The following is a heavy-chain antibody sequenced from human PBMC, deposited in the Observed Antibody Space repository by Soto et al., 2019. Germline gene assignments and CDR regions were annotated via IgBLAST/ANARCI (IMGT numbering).Heavy chain of an antibody. CDR1: GFTFSNYY. D-gene: IGHD1-1*01. J-gene: IGHJ4*02. V-gene: IGHV1-46*04. CDR2: INPSGGGA. Sequence: QVQLVQSGAEVRRPGASVNISCKASGFTFSNYYIHWVRQAPGQGLEWLGLINPSGGGATNTRKMQARVTMTRDTMTGTVVLELSSLRSEDSGVYYCGRGKEGQIWRLENGGQGTLVTVSS. CDR3: GRGKEGQIWRLEN.